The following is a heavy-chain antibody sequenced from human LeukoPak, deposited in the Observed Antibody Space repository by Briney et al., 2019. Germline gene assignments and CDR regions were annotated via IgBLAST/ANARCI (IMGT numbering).Heavy chain of an antibody. J-gene: IGHJ4*02. Sequence: SETLSLTCAVSGGSISSSNWWSWVRQPPGKGLEWIGEIYHSGSSNDNPSPKSRVTISVDKSKNQFSLKLSSVTAADTAVYYCASRSGSYTGYWGQGTLVTVSS. CDR1: GGSISSSNW. V-gene: IGHV4-4*02. D-gene: IGHD1-26*01. CDR3: ASRSGSYTGY. CDR2: IYHSGSS.